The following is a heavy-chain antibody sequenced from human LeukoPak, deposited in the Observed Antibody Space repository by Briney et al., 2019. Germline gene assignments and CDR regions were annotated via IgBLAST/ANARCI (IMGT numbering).Heavy chain of an antibody. CDR1: GFXFSDYY. V-gene: IGHV3-11*05. Sequence: GGSLRLSCAASGFXFSDYYISWIRQAPGKGLEWVSYISSSSSYTNHADSVKGRFTISRDNAKNSLYLQMNSLRAEDTAVYYCAREVSSGGWFDPWGQGTLVTVSS. CDR2: ISSSSSYT. J-gene: IGHJ5*02. CDR3: AREVSSGGWFDP. D-gene: IGHD3-10*01.